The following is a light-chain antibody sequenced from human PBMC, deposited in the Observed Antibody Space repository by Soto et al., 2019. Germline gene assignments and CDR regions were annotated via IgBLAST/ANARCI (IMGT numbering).Light chain of an antibody. CDR3: SSYAGSKNLV. Sequence: QSALTQPPSASGSPGQSVTISCTGTSSDDGGYNYVSWYQQHPGKAPKLMIYEVSKRPSGVPDRFSGSKSGNTASLTVSGLQAEEEADYYCSSYAGSKNLVFGGGTKLTVL. CDR2: EVS. V-gene: IGLV2-8*01. CDR1: SSDDGGYNY. J-gene: IGLJ2*01.